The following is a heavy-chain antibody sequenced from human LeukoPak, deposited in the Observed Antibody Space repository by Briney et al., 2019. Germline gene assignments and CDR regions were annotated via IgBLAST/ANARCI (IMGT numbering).Heavy chain of an antibody. V-gene: IGHV3-48*01. CDR3: ARDPYDSSGYYDLYYFDY. Sequence: GGSLRLSCAASGFTFITYNMNWVRQAPGKGLEWVSYISSSGTAMYYADSVRGRLTISRDNAKNSLYLEMNSLRAEDTAVYYCARDPYDSSGYYDLYYFDYWGQGTLVTVSS. J-gene: IGHJ4*02. D-gene: IGHD3-22*01. CDR2: ISSSGTAM. CDR1: GFTFITYN.